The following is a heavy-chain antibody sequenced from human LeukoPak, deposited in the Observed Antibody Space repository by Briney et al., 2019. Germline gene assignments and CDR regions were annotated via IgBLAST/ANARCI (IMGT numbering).Heavy chain of an antibody. CDR2: ISYDGSNK. J-gene: IGHJ6*03. CDR1: GFTFSSYA. CDR3: ARVIRAYYYYMDV. V-gene: IGHV3-30*04. Sequence: PGGSLRLSCAASGFTFSSYAMHWVRQAPGKGLEWVAVISYDGSNKYYADSVKGRFTISRDNSKNTLYLQMNSLRAEDTAVYYCARVIRAYYYYMDVWGKGTTVTVSS.